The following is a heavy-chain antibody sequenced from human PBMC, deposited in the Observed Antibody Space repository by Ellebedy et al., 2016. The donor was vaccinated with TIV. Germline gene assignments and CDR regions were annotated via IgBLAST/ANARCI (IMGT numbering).Heavy chain of an antibody. CDR2: INTNTGNP. Sequence: ASVKVSCKASGYSFTSHAMHWVRQAPGQGLEWMGWINTNTGNPTYAQGFTGRFVFSLDTSVSTAYLQISSLKAEDTAVYYCAREILVTMVRGAHYYMDVWGKGTTVTVSS. J-gene: IGHJ6*03. V-gene: IGHV7-4-1*02. CDR3: AREILVTMVRGAHYYMDV. D-gene: IGHD3-10*01. CDR1: GYSFTSHA.